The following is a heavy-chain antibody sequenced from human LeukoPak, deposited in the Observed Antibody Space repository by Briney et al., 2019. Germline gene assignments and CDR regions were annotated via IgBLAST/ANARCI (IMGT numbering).Heavy chain of an antibody. CDR3: ARDIVVVVAAMDY. Sequence: GGSLRLSCAASGFTFSSYAMHWARQAPGKGLEWVAVISYDGSNKYYADSVKGRFTISRDNSKNTLYLQMNSLRAEDTAVYYCARDIVVVVAAMDYWGQGTLVTVSS. CDR2: ISYDGSNK. D-gene: IGHD2-15*01. J-gene: IGHJ4*02. V-gene: IGHV3-30*04. CDR1: GFTFSSYA.